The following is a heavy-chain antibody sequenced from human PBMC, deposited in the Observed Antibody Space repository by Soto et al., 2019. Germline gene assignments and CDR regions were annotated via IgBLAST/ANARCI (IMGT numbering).Heavy chain of an antibody. J-gene: IGHJ5*01. CDR2: ISSSSSYT. V-gene: IGHV3-21*01. D-gene: IGHD2-2*01. CDR1: GFTFSTYT. Sequence: EVQLVESGGGLVKPGGSLRLSCAASGFTFSTYTMNWVRQAPGKGLEWVSFISSSSSYTYYADSVKGRFTISRDNAKTSLYLQMDSLRAEDTAVYYCARGLPPPRCFRTSCEKVVNLDSWGQGTLVTVSS. CDR3: ARGLPPPRCFRTSCEKVVNLDS.